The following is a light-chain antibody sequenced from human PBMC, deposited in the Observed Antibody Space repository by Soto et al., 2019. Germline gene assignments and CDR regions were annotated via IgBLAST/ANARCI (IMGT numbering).Light chain of an antibody. J-gene: IGLJ1*01. CDR3: SSYAGSNNFV. V-gene: IGLV2-8*01. CDR2: EVS. Sequence: QSALTHPHSASLSPGHSVTISCTGTSGDVGDNYVSWYQQHLGKAPKLIIYEVSQRPSGVPDRFSGSKSGNTASLTVSGLQAEDEADYYCSSYAGSNNFVFGYGTKVTVL. CDR1: SGDVGDNY.